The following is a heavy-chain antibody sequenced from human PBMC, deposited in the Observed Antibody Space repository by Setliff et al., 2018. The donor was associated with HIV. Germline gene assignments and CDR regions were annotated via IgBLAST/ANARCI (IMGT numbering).Heavy chain of an antibody. Sequence: LSLTCTVSGGSISSGSYYWSWIRQPAGKGLEWIGHIYTSGSTNYNPSLKSRVTISVDTSKNQFSLKLSSVTAADTAVYYCARAGTDTYYYDSSGYYYFDYWGQGTLVTVSS. CDR2: IYTSGST. CDR3: ARAGTDTYYYDSSGYYYFDY. D-gene: IGHD3-22*01. CDR1: GGSISSGSYY. J-gene: IGHJ4*02. V-gene: IGHV4-61*09.